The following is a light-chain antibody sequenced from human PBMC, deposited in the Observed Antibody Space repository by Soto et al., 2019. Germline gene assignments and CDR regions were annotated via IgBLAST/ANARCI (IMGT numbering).Light chain of an antibody. CDR3: QQYKAYSYT. J-gene: IGKJ2*01. CDR2: GAS. Sequence: EVVMTQSPVTLSVSPGERATLSCRASQSVSSNLAWYQQKPGQAPRLLIYGASTRATGIPARFSGSGSGTEFTLTISGLQPDDFATYYCQQYKAYSYTFGQGTKLEMK. CDR1: QSVSSN. V-gene: IGKV3-15*01.